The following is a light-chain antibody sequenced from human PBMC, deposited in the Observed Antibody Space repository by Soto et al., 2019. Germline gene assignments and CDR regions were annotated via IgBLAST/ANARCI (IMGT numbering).Light chain of an antibody. CDR1: SSDVGAYNY. Sequence: QSALTRPASVSVSPGQSITSSCTGTSSDVGAYNYVSWFQQHPGKAPTLIISEVSNRPSGVSNRFSGSKSGNAASLTISGLQAEDEADYFCFSFTTDWTHVFGTGTKVTVL. CDR3: FSFTTDWTHV. J-gene: IGLJ1*01. CDR2: EVS. V-gene: IGLV2-14*01.